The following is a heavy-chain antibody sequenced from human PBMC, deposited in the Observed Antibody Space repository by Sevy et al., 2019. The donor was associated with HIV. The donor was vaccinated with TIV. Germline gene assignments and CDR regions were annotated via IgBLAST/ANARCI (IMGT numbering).Heavy chain of an antibody. CDR3: VRELGYSGYDYVDYYYYGMDV. J-gene: IGHJ6*02. CDR2: ISYDGSNK. CDR1: GFTFSSYA. D-gene: IGHD5-12*01. V-gene: IGHV3-30*04. Sequence: GGSLRLSCAASGFTFSSYAMHWVRQAPGKGLEWVAVISYDGSNKYYADSVKGRFTISRDNSKNTLYLQMNSLRAEDTAVYYCVRELGYSGYDYVDYYYYGMDVWGQGTTVTVSS.